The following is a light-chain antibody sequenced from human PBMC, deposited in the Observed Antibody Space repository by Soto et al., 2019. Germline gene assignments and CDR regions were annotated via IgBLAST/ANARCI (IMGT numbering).Light chain of an antibody. CDR3: QQYGSSPPT. V-gene: IGKV3-20*01. CDR2: AAS. J-gene: IGKJ1*01. CDR1: QTITSSF. Sequence: EIVLTQSPGTLSLSPGDRASLSCRASQTITSSFLAWYQQKPGQAPRLLISAASSRATGIPDRFSGSGSETDFTLTISRLEPEDFAVYFCQQYGSSPPTFXQGTKV.